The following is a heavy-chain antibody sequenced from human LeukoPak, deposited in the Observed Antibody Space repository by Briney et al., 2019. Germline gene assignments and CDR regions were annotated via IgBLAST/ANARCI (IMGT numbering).Heavy chain of an antibody. V-gene: IGHV4-38-2*02. Sequence: PSETLSLTCTVSGYSISSGYYWGWIRQPPGKGLEWIGSIYHSGSTYYNPSLKSRVTISGDTSKNQLSLKLSSVTAADTAVYYCARSINSGSYSDYWGQGTLVTVSS. CDR1: GYSISSGYY. CDR2: IYHSGST. J-gene: IGHJ4*02. CDR3: ARSINSGSYSDY. D-gene: IGHD1-26*01.